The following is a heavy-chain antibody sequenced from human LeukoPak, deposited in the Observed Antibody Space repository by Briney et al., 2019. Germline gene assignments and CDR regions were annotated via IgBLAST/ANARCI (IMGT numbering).Heavy chain of an antibody. CDR2: ISSSSSYI. CDR3: VRGDSITDPFDY. D-gene: IGHD3-3*01. Sequence: GGSLRLSCAASGFTFSSYSMNWVRQAPGKGLEWVSSISSSSSYIYYADSLKGRFTISRDNAKNSLYLQMNSLRAEDTAVYYCVRGDSITDPFDYWGQGTLVTVSS. CDR1: GFTFSSYS. V-gene: IGHV3-21*01. J-gene: IGHJ4*02.